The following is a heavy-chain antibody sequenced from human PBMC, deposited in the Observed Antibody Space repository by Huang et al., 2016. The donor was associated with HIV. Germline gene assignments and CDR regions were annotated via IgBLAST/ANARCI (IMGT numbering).Heavy chain of an antibody. CDR2: VSYTGST. V-gene: IGHV4-59*01. J-gene: IGHJ4*02. CDR3: ARAFPSGALDS. Sequence: QVRLQESGPGLVRPSETLSLTCNVSGAPITKSYWNWIRQPPGKGLEWVGFVSYTGSTNYNPSLKSRVTILQDTSKNQCSLKLTSVTAADTAVYYCARAFPSGALDSWGQGTLVTVSS. CDR1: GAPITKSY.